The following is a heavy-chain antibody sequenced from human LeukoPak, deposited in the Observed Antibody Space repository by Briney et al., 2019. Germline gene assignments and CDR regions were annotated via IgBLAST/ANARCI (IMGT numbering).Heavy chain of an antibody. CDR2: IYYSGGT. D-gene: IGHD3-16*01. V-gene: IGHV4-59*01. J-gene: IGHJ6*03. Sequence: SETLSLTCTVSGGSISNYHWSWIRQPPGKGLEGIGNIYYSGGTNYNPSLKSRVTISVDTSKNHFSLRLSSVTAADTAVYYCARGDYYYYYYYIDVWGKGTAVTISS. CDR1: GGSISNYH. CDR3: ARGDYYYYYYYIDV.